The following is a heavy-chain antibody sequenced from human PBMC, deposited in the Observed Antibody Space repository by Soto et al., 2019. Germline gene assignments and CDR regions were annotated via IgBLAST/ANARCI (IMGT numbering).Heavy chain of an antibody. J-gene: IGHJ4*02. V-gene: IGHV4-30-2*01. Sequence: QRQLQESGSGLVKPSQTISLTCAVYGGSISSGGYSWSWIRQPPGKGLEWIGYIYHSGSTYYNPSLKSRVTISVDRSKNQFSLKLSSVTAADTAVYYCAAGGGLPRYYWGQGTLVTVSS. CDR1: GGSISSGGYS. CDR2: IYHSGST. CDR3: AAGGGLPRYY. D-gene: IGHD5-12*01.